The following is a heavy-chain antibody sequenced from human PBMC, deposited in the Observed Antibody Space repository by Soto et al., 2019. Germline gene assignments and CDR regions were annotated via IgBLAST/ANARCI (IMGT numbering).Heavy chain of an antibody. CDR1: GYTFTSYD. D-gene: IGHD1-1*01. J-gene: IGHJ5*02. Sequence: GASVKVSCKASGYTFTSYDINWVRQATGQGLEWMGWMNPNSGNTGYAQKFQGRVTMTRNTSISTAYMELSSLRSEDTAVYYCARAKKVRVSGNSWFDPWGQGTLVTVSS. V-gene: IGHV1-8*01. CDR2: MNPNSGNT. CDR3: ARAKKVRVSGNSWFDP.